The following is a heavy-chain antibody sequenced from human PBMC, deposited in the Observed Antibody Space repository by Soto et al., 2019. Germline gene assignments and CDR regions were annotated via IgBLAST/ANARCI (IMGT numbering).Heavy chain of an antibody. CDR3: AKDRPRGCSGGSCYSGAQ. D-gene: IGHD2-15*01. CDR2: ISGSGGST. Sequence: GGSLRLSCAASGFTFSSYAMSWVRQAPWKGLEWVSGISGSGGSTNHADSVKGRFTISRDNSKKTLYLQMNSLRAEDTAVYYCAKDRPRGCSGGSCYSGAQWGQGTLVTVSS. V-gene: IGHV3-23*01. CDR1: GFTFSSYA. J-gene: IGHJ4*02.